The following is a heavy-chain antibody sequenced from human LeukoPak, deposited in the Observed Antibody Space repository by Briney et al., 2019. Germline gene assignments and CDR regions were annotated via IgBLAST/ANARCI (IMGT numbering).Heavy chain of an antibody. CDR3: AREPRTRGYMDV. V-gene: IGHV1-69*13. D-gene: IGHD2-8*01. J-gene: IGHJ6*03. Sequence: ASVKVSCKSSGGTFSSYAISWVRQAPGQGLEWMGGIIPIFGTANYAQKFQGRVTITADESTSTAYMELSSLRSEETPGYDCAREPRTRGYMDVWGRGTTVTISS. CDR2: IIPIFGTA. CDR1: GGTFSSYA.